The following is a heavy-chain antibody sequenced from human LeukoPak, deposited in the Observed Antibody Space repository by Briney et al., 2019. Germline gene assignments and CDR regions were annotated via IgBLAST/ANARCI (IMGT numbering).Heavy chain of an antibody. Sequence: ASVKVSCKASGYTFTGYYMHWVRQAPGQGLERMGWINPNSGGTNYAQKFQGRVTMTRDTSISTAYMELSRLRSDDTAVYYCARVKGSANWNFRSGGYYGMDVWGQGTTVTVSS. J-gene: IGHJ6*02. CDR2: INPNSGGT. V-gene: IGHV1-2*02. CDR1: GYTFTGYY. CDR3: ARVKGSANWNFRSGGYYGMDV. D-gene: IGHD1-7*01.